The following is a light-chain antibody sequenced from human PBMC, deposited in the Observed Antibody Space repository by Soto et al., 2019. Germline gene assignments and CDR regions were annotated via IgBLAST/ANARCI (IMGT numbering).Light chain of an antibody. CDR1: NIVSKS. V-gene: IGLV3-21*02. J-gene: IGLJ2*01. CDR3: QGWDTTRDHVV. Sequence: SYELTQPPSVSVAPGQTARISCEGNNIVSKSVHWYQQKPGQAPVLVVYDDSDRPSGIPERFSGSNSGNTATLTISRVEAGDEADYYCQGWDTTRDHVVFGGGTKVTVL. CDR2: DDS.